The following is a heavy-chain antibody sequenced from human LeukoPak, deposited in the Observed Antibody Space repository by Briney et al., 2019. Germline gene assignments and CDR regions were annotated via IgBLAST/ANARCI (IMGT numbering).Heavy chain of an antibody. CDR1: GGSISDDGYY. D-gene: IGHD4-17*01. CDR2: IYYGGTT. Sequence: PSQTLSLTCSVSGGSISDDGYYWSWIRQFPGKGLEWIGHIYYGGTTEYNPSLKSRITISRDTSKTQFSQQLNSVTVADTAVYYCARGGATVTDHWGQEPWSPSPQ. V-gene: IGHV4-31*03. CDR3: ARGGATVTDH. J-gene: IGHJ5*02.